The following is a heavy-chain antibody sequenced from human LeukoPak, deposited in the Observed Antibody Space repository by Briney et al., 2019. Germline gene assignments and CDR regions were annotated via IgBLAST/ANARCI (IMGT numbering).Heavy chain of an antibody. CDR2: IWYDGSNK. CDR3: AKFGLLANYYYYMDV. CDR1: GFTFSSYG. J-gene: IGHJ6*03. D-gene: IGHD3-16*01. V-gene: IGHV3-33*06. Sequence: GRSLRLSCAASGFTFSSYGMHWVCQAPGKGLEWVAVIWYDGSNKYYADSVKGRFTISRDNSKNTLYLQMNSLRAEDTAVYYCAKFGLLANYYYYMDVWGKGTTVTVSS.